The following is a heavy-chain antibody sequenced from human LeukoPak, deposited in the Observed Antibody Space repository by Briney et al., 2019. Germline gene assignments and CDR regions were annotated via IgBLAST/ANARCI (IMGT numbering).Heavy chain of an antibody. J-gene: IGHJ5*02. CDR3: AKDGCSSTSCFVFDP. CDR2: IRYDGSNK. CDR1: GFTFSSYG. Sequence: GGSLRLSCAASGFTFSSYGMHWVRQAPGKGLEWVAFIRYDGSNKYYADSVKGRFTISRDNSKNTLYLQMNSLRAEDTAVYYCAKDGCSSTSCFVFDPWGQGTLVTVSS. D-gene: IGHD2-2*01. V-gene: IGHV3-30*02.